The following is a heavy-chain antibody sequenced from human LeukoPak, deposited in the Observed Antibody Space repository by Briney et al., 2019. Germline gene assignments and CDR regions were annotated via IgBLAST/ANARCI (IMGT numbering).Heavy chain of an antibody. CDR3: ARDSHKFDSSGYYPDAFDI. V-gene: IGHV3-48*03. J-gene: IGHJ3*02. D-gene: IGHD3-22*01. CDR2: SSSSGSTI. CDR1: GFTFSSYE. Sequence: GGSLRLSCAVSGFTFSSYEMNWVRQAPGKGLEWVSYSSSSGSTIYYTDSVKGRFTVSRDNAKNSLYLQMNSLRAEDTAVYYCARDSHKFDSSGYYPDAFDIWGQGTMVTVSS.